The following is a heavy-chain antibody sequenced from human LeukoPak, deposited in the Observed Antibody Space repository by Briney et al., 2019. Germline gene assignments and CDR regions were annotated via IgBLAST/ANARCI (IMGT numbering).Heavy chain of an antibody. CDR2: INPSGGST. D-gene: IGHD3-10*01. J-gene: IGHJ4*02. CDR3: ARGVVDTGSYSPGDY. Sequence: AASVKVSCKASGYTFTSHYMHWVRQAPGQGLEWMGIINPSGGSTSYAQKFQGRVTMTSDTSTSTVYMELSSLRSEDTAVYYCARGVVDTGSYSPGDYWGQGTLVTVSS. V-gene: IGHV1-46*01. CDR1: GYTFTSHY.